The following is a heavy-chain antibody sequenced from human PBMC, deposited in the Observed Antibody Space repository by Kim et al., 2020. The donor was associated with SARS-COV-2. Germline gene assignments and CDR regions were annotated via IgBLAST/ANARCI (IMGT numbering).Heavy chain of an antibody. D-gene: IGHD3-22*01. Sequence: GGSLRLSCATSGFTFSDYYMDWVRQAPEKGLEWVGRSRNKANSYTTEYAASVKGRFTISRDDSKKSLYLQLNSLKTEDTAVYYCTRAYDGSAYGIHYWGQGSLVTVSS. CDR3: TRAYDGSAYGIHY. CDR1: GFTFSDYY. V-gene: IGHV3-72*01. J-gene: IGHJ4*02. CDR2: SRNKANSYTT.